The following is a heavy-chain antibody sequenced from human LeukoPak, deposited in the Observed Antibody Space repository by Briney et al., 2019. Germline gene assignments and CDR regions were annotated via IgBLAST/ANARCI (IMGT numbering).Heavy chain of an antibody. CDR2: IYYSGST. J-gene: IGHJ3*02. Sequence: SETLSLTCTVSGGSVSSGSYYWSWIRQPPGKGLEWIGYIYYSGSTNYNPSLKSRVTISVDTSKNQFSLKLSSVTAADTAVYYCERLAAEDDAFDIWGQGTMVTVSS. CDR3: ERLAAEDDAFDI. V-gene: IGHV4-61*01. D-gene: IGHD6-13*01. CDR1: GGSVSSGSYY.